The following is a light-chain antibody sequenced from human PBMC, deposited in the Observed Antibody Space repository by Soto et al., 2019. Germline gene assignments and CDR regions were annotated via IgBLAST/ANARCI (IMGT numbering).Light chain of an antibody. CDR1: QSVSSSY. Sequence: EIVLTQSPGTLSLSPGERATLSCRASQSVSSSYSAWYQQKPGQAPRLLIYGASSRATGIPDRFSGSGSGTDFTLTISRLEPEDFAVYYGQQYGSSPPLTFGGGTKVEIK. V-gene: IGKV3-20*01. J-gene: IGKJ4*01. CDR2: GAS. CDR3: QQYGSSPPLT.